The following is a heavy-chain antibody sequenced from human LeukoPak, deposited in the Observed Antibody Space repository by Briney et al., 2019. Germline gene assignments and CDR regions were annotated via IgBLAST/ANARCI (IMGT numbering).Heavy chain of an antibody. CDR1: GDTFSDYT. D-gene: IGHD2-2*02. CDR3: ARVARDRYCSSTSCYSFVY. V-gene: IGHV1-69*02. Sequence: ASVKVSCKTSGDTFSDYTVNWVRQGPGQGLEWMGRIIPILGIATYAQKFQDRVTITADRSTSTAYMELSSLRSEDTAVYYCARVARDRYCSSTSCYSFVYWGQGTLVTVSS. J-gene: IGHJ4*02. CDR2: IIPILGIA.